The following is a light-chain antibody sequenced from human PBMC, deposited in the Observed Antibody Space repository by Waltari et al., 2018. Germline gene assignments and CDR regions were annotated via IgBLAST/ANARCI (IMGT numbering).Light chain of an antibody. J-gene: IGLJ2*01. V-gene: IGLV3-25*03. CDR1: ALPKQY. CDR2: KDR. CDR3: QSADSSGTYVV. Sequence: SYELTQPPSVSVSPGQTARITCSGDALPKQYAYWYQRKPGQAPVLGMYKDRERPSGIPERFSGSSSGTTVTLTSSGVQAEDEADYYCQSADSSGTYVVFGGGTKLTVL.